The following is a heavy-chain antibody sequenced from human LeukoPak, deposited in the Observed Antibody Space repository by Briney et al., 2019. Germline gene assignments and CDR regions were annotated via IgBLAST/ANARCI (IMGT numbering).Heavy chain of an antibody. D-gene: IGHD1-26*01. V-gene: IGHV5-51*01. CDR1: GYSFTSSW. Sequence: GESLKISCQGSGYSFTSSWIGWMRQMPGKGLEWMGIIYPGDSDTRYSPSFQGQVTISADKSISTAYLQWSSLKASDTAMYYCARFSVGGTYYPNYWGQGTLVSVSS. CDR2: IYPGDSDT. J-gene: IGHJ4*02. CDR3: ARFSVGGTYYPNY.